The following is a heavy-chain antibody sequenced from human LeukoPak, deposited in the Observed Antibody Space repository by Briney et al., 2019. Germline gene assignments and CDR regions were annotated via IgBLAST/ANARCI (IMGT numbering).Heavy chain of an antibody. CDR1: GGSISSGSYH. J-gene: IGHJ5*02. CDR2: IYTSGST. Sequence: SETLSLTCTVSGGSISSGSYHWSWIRQPAGKGLEWIGRIYTSGSTNYNPSLKNRVTISVDTSKNQFSLKLSSVAAADTAVYYCARAPRGYDIDQYWKFDPWGQGTLVTVSS. CDR3: ARAPRGYDIDQYWKFDP. D-gene: IGHD5-12*01. V-gene: IGHV4-61*02.